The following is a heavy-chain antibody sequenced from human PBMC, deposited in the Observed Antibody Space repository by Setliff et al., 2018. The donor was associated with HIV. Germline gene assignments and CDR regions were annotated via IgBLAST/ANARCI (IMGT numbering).Heavy chain of an antibody. V-gene: IGHV3-53*01. CDR2: IYKAGKT. J-gene: IGHJ4*02. CDR3: AKGGYGGAYYVAGY. Sequence: GGSLRLSCTASEFTFSNYWMNWVRQAPGKGLEWVTLIYKAGKTYYADFVKGRFTIARDDAKNTVSLQMTNLEPGDTAMYYCAKGGYGGAYYVAGYWGQGTKVTVSS. CDR1: EFTFSNYW. D-gene: IGHD5-18*01.